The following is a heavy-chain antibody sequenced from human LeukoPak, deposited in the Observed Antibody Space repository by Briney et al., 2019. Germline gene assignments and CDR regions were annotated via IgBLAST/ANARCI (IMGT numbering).Heavy chain of an antibody. Sequence: SETLSLTCTVSGGSISSYYWSWVRQPPGKGLEYVGYIYNRGSTNYNPSLKSRVTISVDTSKNQVSLKLTFVTAADTAVYYCARDHAGLRFFDYWGQGTLVTVSS. V-gene: IGHV4-59*01. CDR2: IYNRGST. CDR3: ARDHAGLRFFDY. J-gene: IGHJ4*02. CDR1: GGSISSYY.